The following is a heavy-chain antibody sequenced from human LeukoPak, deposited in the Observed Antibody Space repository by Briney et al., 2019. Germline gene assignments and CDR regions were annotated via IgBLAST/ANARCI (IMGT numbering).Heavy chain of an antibody. CDR2: INGRGDST. D-gene: IGHD3-3*01. J-gene: IGHJ4*01. CDR3: AKDQGSGHGSYTWGIFDY. Sequence: PGGSLRLSCAASGFSFSSYAMSWVRQAPGKGLEWVSGINGRGDSTVYADSVKGRFTISRDNSKNTLYLQMNSLRVEDTAVYYCAKDQGSGHGSYTWGIFDYWGLETLVTVFS. CDR1: GFSFSSYA. V-gene: IGHV3-23*01.